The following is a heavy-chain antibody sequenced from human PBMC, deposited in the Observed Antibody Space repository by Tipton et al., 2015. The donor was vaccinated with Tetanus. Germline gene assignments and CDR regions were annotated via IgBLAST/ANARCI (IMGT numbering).Heavy chain of an antibody. D-gene: IGHD3-10*01. CDR1: GGSISDKKYY. CDR3: ARHLYGYWFDP. V-gene: IGHV4-39*01. J-gene: IGHJ5*02. Sequence: TLSLTCTVSGGSISDKKYYWGWIRQPPGRGLEWIASIYFEGSTYYSPSLKSRVTIAVDRSQNAFSLNLTSVTAADTAVYYWARHLYGYWFDPWGQGALVTVSS. CDR2: IYFEGST.